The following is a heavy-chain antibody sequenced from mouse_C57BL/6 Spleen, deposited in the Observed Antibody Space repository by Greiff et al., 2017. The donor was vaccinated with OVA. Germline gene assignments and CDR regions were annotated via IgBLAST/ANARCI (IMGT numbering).Heavy chain of an antibody. CDR3: ARIPYYYGSSYDYYAMDY. Sequence: QVQLQQSGPELVKPGASVKISCKASGYAFSSSWMNWVKQRPGQGLEWIGRIYPGDGDTNYNGKFKGKATLTADKSSSTAYMQLSSLTSEDSAVYFCARIPYYYGSSYDYYAMDYWGQGTSVTVSS. V-gene: IGHV1-82*01. CDR1: GYAFSSSW. D-gene: IGHD1-1*01. CDR2: IYPGDGDT. J-gene: IGHJ4*01.